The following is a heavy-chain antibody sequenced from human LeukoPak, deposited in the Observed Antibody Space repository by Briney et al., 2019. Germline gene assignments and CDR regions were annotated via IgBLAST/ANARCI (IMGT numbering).Heavy chain of an antibody. V-gene: IGHV1-69*13. CDR3: ARDQGKWELF. Sequence: ASVKVSCKVSGYTLTELSMHWVRQAPGKGLEWMGGIIPIFGTANYAQKFQGRVTITADESTSTAYMELSSLRSEDTAVYYCARDQGKWELFWGQGTLVTVSS. CDR2: IIPIFGTA. J-gene: IGHJ4*02. D-gene: IGHD1-26*01. CDR1: GYTLTELS.